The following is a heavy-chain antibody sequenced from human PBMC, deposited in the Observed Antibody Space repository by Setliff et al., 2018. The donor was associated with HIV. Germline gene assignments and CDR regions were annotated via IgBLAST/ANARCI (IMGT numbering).Heavy chain of an antibody. D-gene: IGHD3-10*01. CDR3: TRDPTPKELWFFSGYYSDY. CDR1: GFTFSHYG. Sequence: SLRLSCVVSGFTFSHYGMHWVRQAPGKGLEWVTFIASDVSKTHIADSVKGRFTISRDNSKNMLYLQMNSLSADDTAVYYCTRDPTPKELWFFSGYYSDYWGQGTLVTVS. J-gene: IGHJ4*02. CDR2: IASDVSKT. V-gene: IGHV3-30*02.